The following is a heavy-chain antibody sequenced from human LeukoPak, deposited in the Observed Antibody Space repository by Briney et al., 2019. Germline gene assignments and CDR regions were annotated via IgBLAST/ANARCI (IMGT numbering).Heavy chain of an antibody. J-gene: IGHJ3*02. CDR1: GYSFTSYW. V-gene: IGHV5-51*01. CDR2: IYPGDSDA. D-gene: IGHD1-1*01. CDR3: ARPRSGWKDGSRDAFDI. Sequence: GESLKISCEGSGYSFTSYWIGWVRQMPGEGLEWMGFIYPGDSDARYSPSFQGQVTISADKSITTAYLQWSSLSASDSAMYYCARPRSGWKDGSRDAFDIWGQGTMVTVSS.